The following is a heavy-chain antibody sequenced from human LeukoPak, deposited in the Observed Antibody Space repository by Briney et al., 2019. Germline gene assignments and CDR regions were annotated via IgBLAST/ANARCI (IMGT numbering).Heavy chain of an antibody. CDR3: TSGLSVRRSNNTPVDY. J-gene: IGHJ4*02. D-gene: IGHD1-1*01. V-gene: IGHV3-48*01. CDR1: GFTFRSYS. Sequence: GGSLRLSCAASGFTFRSYSMNWVRQAPGKGLEWVSYISSSGSTIYYADSVKGRFTISRDDSKNTAYLQMNSLKTEDTAVYYCTSGLSVRRSNNTPVDYWGQGTLVTVSS. CDR2: ISSSGSTI.